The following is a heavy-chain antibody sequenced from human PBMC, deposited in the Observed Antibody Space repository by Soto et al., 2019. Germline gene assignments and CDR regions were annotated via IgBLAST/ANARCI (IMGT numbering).Heavy chain of an antibody. CDR3: ARLGPYGSETYSFRYNWFDP. Sequence: PGGSLRLSCTTSGFTVSSSHMIWVRQAPGKGLDWVSVIYSGGNSYYAVSVQGRFTISRDNSKNTVYLQMNSLRGEDTAIYYCARLGPYGSETYSFRYNWFDPWGQGTLVTVS. CDR2: IYSGGNS. CDR1: GFTVSSSH. D-gene: IGHD3-10*01. J-gene: IGHJ5*02. V-gene: IGHV3-53*01.